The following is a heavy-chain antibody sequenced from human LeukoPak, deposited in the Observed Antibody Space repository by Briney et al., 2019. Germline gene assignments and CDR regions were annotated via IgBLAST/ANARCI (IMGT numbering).Heavy chain of an antibody. CDR3: ARDGLVREFVTMIVVVADAFDI. CDR2: INPSGSST. D-gene: IGHD3-22*01. CDR1: GYTFTSYY. J-gene: IGHJ3*02. Sequence: ASVKVSCKASGYTFTSYYMHWVRQAPGQGLEWMGIINPSGSSTSYAQKFQGRVTMTRDTSTSTVYMELSSLRSEDTAVYYCARDGLVREFVTMIVVVADAFDIWGQGTMVTVSS. V-gene: IGHV1-46*01.